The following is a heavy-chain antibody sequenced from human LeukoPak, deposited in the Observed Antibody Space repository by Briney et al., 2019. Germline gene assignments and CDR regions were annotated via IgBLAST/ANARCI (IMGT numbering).Heavy chain of an antibody. J-gene: IGHJ6*03. CDR3: AKELNTSITFYMDV. CDR2: ISGSGGSI. V-gene: IGHV3-23*01. CDR1: GFTFSNYA. Sequence: QPGGSLRLSCAASGFTFSNYAMSWVRQAPGKGLEWVSAISGSGGSIYYADSVKGRFTISRDNSKNTLYLQMNSLRAEDTAVYYCAKELNTSITFYMDVWGKGTTVPVSS. D-gene: IGHD3-10*01.